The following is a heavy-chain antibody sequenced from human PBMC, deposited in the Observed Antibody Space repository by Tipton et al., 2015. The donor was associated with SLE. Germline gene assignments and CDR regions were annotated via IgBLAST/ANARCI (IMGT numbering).Heavy chain of an antibody. CDR2: IRYDGSNK. V-gene: IGHV3-30*02. D-gene: IGHD1-26*01. CDR3: AKIGGKVEATGYFQH. J-gene: IGHJ1*01. CDR1: GFTFSSYG. Sequence: SLRLSCAASGFTFSSYGMHWVRQAPGKGLEWVAFIRYDGSNKYYADSVKGRFTISRDNSKNTLYLQMNSLRAEDTAVYYCAKIGGKVEATGYFQHWGQGTLVTVSS.